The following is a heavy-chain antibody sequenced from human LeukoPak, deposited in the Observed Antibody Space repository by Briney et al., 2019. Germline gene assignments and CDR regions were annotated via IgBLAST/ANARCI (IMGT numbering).Heavy chain of an antibody. D-gene: IGHD3-22*01. J-gene: IGHJ1*01. V-gene: IGHV3-23*01. CDR2: ISVSVGST. Sequence: NPGGSLRLSCAASGFTFSSYAMSWVRQAPGKGLEWVSAISVSVGSTYYADPVKGRFTISRDNSKNTLYLQMNSLRAEDTAVYYCAKDGDYYDSSGYYYDGYFQHWGQGTLVTVSS. CDR3: AKDGDYYDSSGYYYDGYFQH. CDR1: GFTFSSYA.